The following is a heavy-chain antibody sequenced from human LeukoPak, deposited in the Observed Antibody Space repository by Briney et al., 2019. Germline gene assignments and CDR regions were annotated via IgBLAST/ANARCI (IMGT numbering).Heavy chain of an antibody. V-gene: IGHV3-23*01. J-gene: IGHJ6*02. CDR2: ISGSGGST. CDR1: GFTFSSYA. CDR3: AKGDYYGSGSCYYYYGMDV. Sequence: GGSLRLSCAASGFTFSSYAMSWVRQAPGKGLEWVSAISGSGGSTYYADSVKGRFTISRDNSKNTLYPQMNSLRAEDTAVYYCAKGDYYGSGSCYYYYGMDVWGQGTTVTVSS. D-gene: IGHD3-10*01.